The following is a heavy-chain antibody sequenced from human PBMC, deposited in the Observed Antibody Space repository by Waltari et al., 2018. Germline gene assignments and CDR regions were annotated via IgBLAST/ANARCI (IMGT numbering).Heavy chain of an antibody. CDR2: ISAYSGHT. CDR3: ARRDGEYNVSEDL. CDR1: GYTFISYG. Sequence: QVQLVQSGAEVKKPGASVKVYCKASGYTFISYGISWVRQGPGQGLEWMGWISAYSGHTLYAQRFQGRVTVTTHPSTSTAYMELRSLTSDDTAVYYCARRDGEYNVSEDLWGQGTLVTVSS. V-gene: IGHV1-18*01. J-gene: IGHJ5*02. D-gene: IGHD7-27*01.